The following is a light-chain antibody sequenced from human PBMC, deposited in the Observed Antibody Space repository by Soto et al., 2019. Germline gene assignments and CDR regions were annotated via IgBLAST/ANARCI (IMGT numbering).Light chain of an antibody. J-gene: IGKJ1*01. V-gene: IGKV1-5*03. CDR3: QQYNSYRT. CDR1: QSIKTW. Sequence: DIQMTQSPSTLSASVGDRVTITCRASQSIKTWLAWYQQKPGKAPKLLIHTASTLGSGVPSRFSGSGSGTEFTLTISSLQTDDFGTYYCQQYNSYRTFGQGTKVEIK. CDR2: TAS.